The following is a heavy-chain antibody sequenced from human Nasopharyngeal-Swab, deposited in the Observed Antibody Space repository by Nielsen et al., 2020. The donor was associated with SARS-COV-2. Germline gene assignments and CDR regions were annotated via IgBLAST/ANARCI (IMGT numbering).Heavy chain of an antibody. Sequence: SETLSLTCTFSGGSISSYYWSWIRQPPGKGLEWIGYIYYSGSTNYNPSLKSRVTISVDTSKNQFSLKLSSVTAADTAVYYCARAREIGNQWLVPFDYWGQGTLVTVSS. J-gene: IGHJ4*02. CDR2: IYYSGST. CDR3: ARAREIGNQWLVPFDY. V-gene: IGHV4-59*01. CDR1: GGSISSYY. D-gene: IGHD6-19*01.